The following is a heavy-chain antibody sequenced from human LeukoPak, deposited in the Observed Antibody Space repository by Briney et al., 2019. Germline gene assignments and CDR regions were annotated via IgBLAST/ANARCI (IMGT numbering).Heavy chain of an antibody. Sequence: SETLSLTCTVSGDSINSSYWSWLRQPPGKGLEWIGYMFHSGSTNYNPSLKSRVTISVDTSRNQFSLRLTSVTAADTAVYYCARGGGLWFGEPNNWFDPWGQGILVTVAS. V-gene: IGHV4-59*01. J-gene: IGHJ5*02. CDR1: GDSINSSY. CDR3: ARGGGLWFGEPNNWFDP. D-gene: IGHD3-10*01. CDR2: MFHSGST.